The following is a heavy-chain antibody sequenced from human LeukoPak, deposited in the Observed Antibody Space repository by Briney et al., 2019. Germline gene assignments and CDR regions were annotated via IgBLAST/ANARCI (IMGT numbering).Heavy chain of an antibody. J-gene: IGHJ5*02. Sequence: ASVKVSCKASGYSFTDKYMHWVRQAPGQGLEWMGWINPNSGGTNYAQKFQGRVTMTTDTSMSTAYTELSRLTSDDTAVYYCARAGGRSWFDPWGQGTLVTVSS. CDR1: GYSFTDKY. CDR2: INPNSGGT. V-gene: IGHV1-2*02. CDR3: ARAGGRSWFDP.